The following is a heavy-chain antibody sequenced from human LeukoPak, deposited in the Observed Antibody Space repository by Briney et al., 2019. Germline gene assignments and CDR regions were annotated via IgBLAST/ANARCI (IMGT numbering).Heavy chain of an antibody. D-gene: IGHD2-2*01. CDR2: IIPIFGTA. J-gene: IGHJ4*02. CDR1: GGTFSSYA. Sequence: SVKVSCKASGGTFSSYAISWVRQAPGQGLEWMGGIIPIFGTANYAQKFQGRVTITADESTSTAYMELSSLRSEDTAVYYCAWSFGVVPAAMFDYWGQGTLVTVSS. CDR3: AWSFGVVPAAMFDY. V-gene: IGHV1-69*01.